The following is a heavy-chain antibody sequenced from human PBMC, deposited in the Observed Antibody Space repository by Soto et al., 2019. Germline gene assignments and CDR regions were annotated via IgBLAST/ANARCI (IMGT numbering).Heavy chain of an antibody. D-gene: IGHD6-19*01. V-gene: IGHV3-30-3*01. CDR2: ILYDGTNK. CDR1: GFTFSNYV. J-gene: IGHJ4*01. Sequence: QVQLVESGGGVVQPGRSLRLSCAASGFTFSNYVMHWARQAPGKGLEWVAIILYDGTNKDYADCVKGRFTISRDNSKNTLYLQMNSLRSEDTAVYYCARDRAVSGVSRSFDYWGHGTLVTVSS. CDR3: ARDRAVSGVSRSFDY.